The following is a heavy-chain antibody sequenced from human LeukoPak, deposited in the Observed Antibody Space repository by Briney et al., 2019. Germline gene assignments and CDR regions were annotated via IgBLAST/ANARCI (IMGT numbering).Heavy chain of an antibody. CDR2: IYSDNT. CDR1: GFPVSSNS. Sequence: GGSLPLSCPVSGFPVSSNSMSWVRQPPGKGLEWVSFIYSDNTHYSDSVKGRFTISRDNSKNALYLQMNSLRAEDTAVYYCARVLRYCSGGNCYSGGLGYMDVWGKGTTVTISS. CDR3: ARVLRYCSGGNCYSGGLGYMDV. J-gene: IGHJ6*03. D-gene: IGHD2-15*01. V-gene: IGHV3-53*01.